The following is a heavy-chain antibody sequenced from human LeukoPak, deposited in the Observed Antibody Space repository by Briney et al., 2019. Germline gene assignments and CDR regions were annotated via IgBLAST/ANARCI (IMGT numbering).Heavy chain of an antibody. Sequence: SETLSLTCIVSGGSISSGVYCWSWIRQRPGEGLQWIGYICSSGSAYYNASLKSRVSMSTDTSNNQFSLKLNSVTAADTAVYYCARDGGGSLHGMDVWGQGTTVTVSS. J-gene: IGHJ6*02. CDR3: ARDGGGSLHGMDV. D-gene: IGHD2-15*01. V-gene: IGHV4-31*03. CDR2: ICSSGSA. CDR1: GGSISSGVYC.